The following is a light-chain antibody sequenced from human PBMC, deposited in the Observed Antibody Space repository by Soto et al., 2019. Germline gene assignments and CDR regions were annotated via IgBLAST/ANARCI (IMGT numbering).Light chain of an antibody. CDR1: SSDVGDYDF. V-gene: IGLV2-14*01. J-gene: IGLJ2*01. Sequence: QSVLTQPASVSGSLGQSITISCTGSSSDVGDYDFVSWYQQHPGKAPKLIIYEVSDRPSGVSNRFSGSKSGNTASLTISGLQAEDDAHYYCSSFTSTSTLVVFGGGTKLTVL. CDR3: SSFTSTSTLVV. CDR2: EVS.